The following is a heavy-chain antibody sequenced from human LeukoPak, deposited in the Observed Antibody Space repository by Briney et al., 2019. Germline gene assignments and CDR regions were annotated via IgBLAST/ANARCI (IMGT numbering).Heavy chain of an antibody. CDR2: IYHSGST. Sequence: SETLSLTCAVSGGSISSGGYSWSWIRQPPGKGPEWIGYIYHSGSTYYNPSLMSRVTMSVDTSKNQFSLKLSSVTAADTAVYYCARFAAYCSTANCYTGAYYYYGMDVWGQGTPVTVSS. D-gene: IGHD2-2*02. CDR3: ARFAAYCSTANCYTGAYYYYGMDV. CDR1: GGSISSGGYS. V-gene: IGHV4-30-2*02. J-gene: IGHJ6*02.